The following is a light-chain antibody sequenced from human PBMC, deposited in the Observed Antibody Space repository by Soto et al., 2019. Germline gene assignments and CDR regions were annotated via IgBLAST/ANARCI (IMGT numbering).Light chain of an antibody. V-gene: IGLV2-8*01. CDR2: EVS. CDR3: SSYAGSNNLV. CDR1: NSDVGGYNY. J-gene: IGLJ3*02. Sequence: HSALTQPPSASGSPGQSVTISCTGTNSDVGGYNYVSWYQQHPGKAPKLMIYEVSKRPSGVPDRFSGSKSGNTASLTVSGLQAEDDADYYCSSYAGSNNLVFGGGTKLTV.